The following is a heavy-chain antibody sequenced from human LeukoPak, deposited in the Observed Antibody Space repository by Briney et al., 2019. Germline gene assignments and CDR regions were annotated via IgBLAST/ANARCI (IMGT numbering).Heavy chain of an antibody. V-gene: IGHV4-34*01. CDR2: ISHSGTT. D-gene: IGHD6-6*01. J-gene: IGHJ5*02. Sequence: ASETLSLTCAVYGGSFGGYYWNWIRQPPGMGLEWIGEISHSGTTNYNPSLKSRVTISVDTSKNQFSLRLNSVTAADTAVYYCARASAYSTLSGVNLWGQGTLVTVSS. CDR1: GGSFGGYY. CDR3: ARASAYSTLSGVNL.